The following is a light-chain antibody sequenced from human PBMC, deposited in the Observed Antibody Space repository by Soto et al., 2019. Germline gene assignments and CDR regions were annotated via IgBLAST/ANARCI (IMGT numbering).Light chain of an antibody. CDR2: GNS. Sequence: QSVLTQPPSVSGAPGQRVTISCTGSSSNIGAGYDVHWYQQFPGTAPKLLIYGNSNRPSGVPDGFSGSKSGTSASLAITGLQAEDEADYYCQSYDSTLSGVFGSGTKVTVL. CDR3: QSYDSTLSGV. J-gene: IGLJ1*01. V-gene: IGLV1-40*01. CDR1: SSNIGAGYD.